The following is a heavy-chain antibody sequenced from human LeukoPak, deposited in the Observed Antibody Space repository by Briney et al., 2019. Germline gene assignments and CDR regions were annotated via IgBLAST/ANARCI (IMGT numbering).Heavy chain of an antibody. Sequence: GGSLRLSCAASGFTFSTYPMHWVRQAPGKGLEWVAVISYDGSNKYYADSVKGRFTISRDNSKNTLYLQMNSLRAEDTAVYYCARDPAIELYYFDYWGQGTLVTVSS. CDR3: ARDPAIELYYFDY. CDR2: ISYDGSNK. D-gene: IGHD2-2*02. CDR1: GFTFSTYP. J-gene: IGHJ4*02. V-gene: IGHV3-30-3*01.